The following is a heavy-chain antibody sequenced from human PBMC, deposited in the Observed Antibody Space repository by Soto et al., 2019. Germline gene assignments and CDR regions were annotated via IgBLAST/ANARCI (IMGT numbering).Heavy chain of an antibody. J-gene: IGHJ1*01. CDR2: INPNSGGT. Sequence: QVRLVQSGAEVKKPGASVKVSCKASGYTFIDYYIHWVRQAPGQGLEWMGWINPNSGGTKYAQMFQGRVTMTRDTSNSTAYMDLSRLRSDDTVVYYWARERYSRKFDGILYWGQGTLVTVSS. CDR3: ARERYSRKFDGILY. V-gene: IGHV1-2*02. D-gene: IGHD1-20*01. CDR1: GYTFIDYY.